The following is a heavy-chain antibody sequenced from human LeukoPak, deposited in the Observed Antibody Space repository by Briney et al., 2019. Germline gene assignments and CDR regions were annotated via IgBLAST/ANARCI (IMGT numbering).Heavy chain of an antibody. CDR1: GFTFSSYA. CDR2: ISYDGSNK. J-gene: IGHJ3*02. CDR3: ARRGDSAVGAFDI. V-gene: IGHV3-30-3*01. D-gene: IGHD1-26*01. Sequence: GRSLRLSCAASGFTFSSYAMHWVRQAPGKGLEWVAVISYDGSNKYYADSVKGRFTISGDNSKNTLYLQMNSLRAEDTAVYYCARRGDSAVGAFDIWGQGTMVTVSS.